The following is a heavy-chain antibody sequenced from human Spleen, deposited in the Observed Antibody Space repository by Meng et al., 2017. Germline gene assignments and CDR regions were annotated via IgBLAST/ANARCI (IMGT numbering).Heavy chain of an antibody. CDR3: ARVEGLILPMAVKTFDY. D-gene: IGHD3-3*01. J-gene: IGHJ4*02. CDR1: GISFSSYS. V-gene: IGHV3-21*01. Sequence: GESLKISCAASGISFSSYSMNWVRQAPGKGLEWVSSITSSSSFIYYADSVKGRFTISRDNAKNSLYLQMSSLRAEDTAVYYCARVEGLILPMAVKTFDYWGQGTLVTVSS. CDR2: ITSSSSFI.